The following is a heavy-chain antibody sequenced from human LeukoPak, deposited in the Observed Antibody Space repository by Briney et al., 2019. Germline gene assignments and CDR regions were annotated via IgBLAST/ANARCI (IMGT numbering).Heavy chain of an antibody. CDR2: IYYSGST. CDR1: GCSISSYY. J-gene: IGHJ4*02. Sequence: KSSETLSLTCTVSGCSISSYYWSWLRQPPGKGLEWIGYIYYSGSTNYNPSLKSRVTISVDTSKNQFSLKLSSVTAADTAVYYCARMLLVRGVMDWGQGTLVTVSS. D-gene: IGHD3-10*01. CDR3: ARMLLVRGVMD. V-gene: IGHV4-59*01.